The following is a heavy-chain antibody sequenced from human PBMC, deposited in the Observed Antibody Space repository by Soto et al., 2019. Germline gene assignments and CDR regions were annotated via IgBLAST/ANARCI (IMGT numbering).Heavy chain of an antibody. J-gene: IGHJ5*02. CDR3: ARGRIVVVVAANPVPNWFDP. CDR1: GGSISSGGYS. V-gene: IGHV4-31*03. Sequence: QVQLQESGPGLVKPSQTLSLTCTVSGGSISSGGYSWSWIRQHPVKGLEWIGYIYYSGRTYYNPSLKSRVTISVASSKKLFSPKLSSDNAADTAVYNCARGRIVVVVAANPVPNWFDPWGEGTKVTVSS. D-gene: IGHD2-15*01. CDR2: IYYSGRT.